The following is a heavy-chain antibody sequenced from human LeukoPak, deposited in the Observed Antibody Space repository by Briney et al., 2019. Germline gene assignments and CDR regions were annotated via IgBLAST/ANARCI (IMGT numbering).Heavy chain of an antibody. CDR3: AREGNTYYDILTGYSPGLDY. CDR1: GYTFTGYY. D-gene: IGHD3-9*01. J-gene: IGHJ4*02. Sequence: ASVKVSCKASGYTFTGYYMHWVRQAPGQGLEWMGWINPNSGGTNYAQKLQGRVTMTRDTSISTAYMELSRLRSDDTAMYYCAREGNTYYDILTGYSPGLDYWGQGTLVTVSS. V-gene: IGHV1-2*02. CDR2: INPNSGGT.